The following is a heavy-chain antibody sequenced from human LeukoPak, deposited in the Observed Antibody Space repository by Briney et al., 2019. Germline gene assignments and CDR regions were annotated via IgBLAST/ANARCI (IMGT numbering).Heavy chain of an antibody. CDR2: IIPILGIA. D-gene: IGHD3-10*01. J-gene: IGHJ4*02. CDR3: ARDSGFGELSFDY. V-gene: IGHV1-69*04. CDR1: GGTFSSYA. Sequence: SVKVSCKASGGTFSSYAISWVRQAPGQGLEWMGRIIPILGIANYAQKFQGRVTITADKSTSTAYMELSSLRSDDTAVYYCARDSGFGELSFDYWGQGTLVTVSS.